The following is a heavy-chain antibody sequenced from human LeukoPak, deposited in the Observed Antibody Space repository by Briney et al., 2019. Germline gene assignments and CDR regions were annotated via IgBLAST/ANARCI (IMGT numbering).Heavy chain of an antibody. J-gene: IGHJ4*02. CDR3: AMNWNCDY. V-gene: IGHV3-64D*09. CDR2: ITNNGVST. CDR1: GFTFSNYA. D-gene: IGHD1-1*01. Sequence: GGSLRLSCSASGFTFSNYALAWVRQAPGKGLVYVSVITNNGVSTYYADSVKGRFTISRDNSKSTLYLQMSSLRAEDTAMYYCAMNWNCDYWGQGTLVTVSS.